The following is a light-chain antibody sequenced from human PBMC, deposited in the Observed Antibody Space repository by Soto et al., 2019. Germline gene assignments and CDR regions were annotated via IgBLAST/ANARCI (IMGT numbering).Light chain of an antibody. J-gene: IGKJ1*01. CDR2: GAS. CDR1: QSVSSSY. Sequence: EIFLTQSPGTLSLSRWEIATLSCRASQSVSSSYLGWYQQKPGQAPRLLIYGASSRATGIPDRFSGSGSGTDFTLTISRLEPEDFAVYYCQQYGSSPWTFGQGTKVDIK. V-gene: IGKV3-20*01. CDR3: QQYGSSPWT.